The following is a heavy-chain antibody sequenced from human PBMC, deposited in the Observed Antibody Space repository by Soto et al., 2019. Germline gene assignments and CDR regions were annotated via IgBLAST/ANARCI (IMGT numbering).Heavy chain of an antibody. Sequence: SGPTVVNTSRALRKTCDYAGCSLSTSGVGVGWIRQPPGKALEWLALIYWDDDKRYSPSLKSRLTITKDTSKNQVVLTMTNMDPVDTATYYCAHSLIGYYYDRRGSNWFDPCGQGTLVLVSS. D-gene: IGHD3-22*01. V-gene: IGHV2-5*02. CDR3: AHSLIGYYYDRRGSNWFDP. CDR2: IYWDDDK. J-gene: IGHJ5*02. CDR1: GCSLSTSGVG.